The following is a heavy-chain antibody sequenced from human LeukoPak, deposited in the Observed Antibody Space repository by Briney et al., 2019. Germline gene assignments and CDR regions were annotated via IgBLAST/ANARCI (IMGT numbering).Heavy chain of an antibody. V-gene: IGHV3-33*01. J-gene: IGHJ6*02. CDR3: ARDRYGDHDYYYGMDV. CDR2: IWYDGSNK. D-gene: IGHD4-17*01. CDR1: RFTFSNYG. Sequence: GGSLRLSCAASRFTFSNYGMHWVRQAPGKGLEWVAFIWYDGSNKYYADFVKGRFTISRDNSKNTLYIQINSLRAEDTAVYYCARDRYGDHDYYYGMDVWGQGTTVTVSS.